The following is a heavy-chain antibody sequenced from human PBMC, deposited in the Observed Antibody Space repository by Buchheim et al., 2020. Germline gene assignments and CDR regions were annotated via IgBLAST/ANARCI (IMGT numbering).Heavy chain of an antibody. Sequence: QVQLQQWGAGLLKPSETLSLTCAVYGGSFSGYYWSWIRQPPGRGLEWIGEINHSGSTNYNPSLKSRVTTSVATSKNQFSLKLSSVTAADTAVYYCARASTFHWFDPWGQGTL. D-gene: IGHD1-1*01. CDR3: ARASTFHWFDP. V-gene: IGHV4-34*01. J-gene: IGHJ5*02. CDR2: INHSGST. CDR1: GGSFSGYY.